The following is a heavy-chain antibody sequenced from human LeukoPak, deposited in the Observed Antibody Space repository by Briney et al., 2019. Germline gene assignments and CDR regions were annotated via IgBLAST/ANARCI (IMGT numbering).Heavy chain of an antibody. CDR2: INHSGST. J-gene: IGHJ3*02. CDR1: GGSFSGYY. Sequence: SETLSLTCAVYGGSFSGYYWSWIRQPPGKGLEWIGEINHSGSTNYNPSLKSRVTISVDTSKNQFSLKLSSVTAADTAVYYCARLPDIAVVPAAPDAFDIWGQGTMVTVSS. CDR3: ARLPDIAVVPAAPDAFDI. V-gene: IGHV4-34*01. D-gene: IGHD2-2*01.